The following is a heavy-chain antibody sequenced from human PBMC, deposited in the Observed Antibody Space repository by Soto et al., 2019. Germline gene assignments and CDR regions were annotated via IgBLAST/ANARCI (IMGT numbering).Heavy chain of an antibody. D-gene: IGHD3-22*01. CDR2: IKSKTDGGTT. J-gene: IGHJ6*02. CDR3: TTDPSYYYDSSGYWGGYYGMDV. V-gene: IGHV3-15*01. Sequence: GGSLRLSCAASGFTFSNAWMSWVRQAPGKGLEWVGRIKSKTDGGTTDYAAPVKGRFTISRDDSKNTLYLQMNSLKTEDTAVYYCTTDPSYYYDSSGYWGGYYGMDVWGQGTTVTVSS. CDR1: GFTFSNAW.